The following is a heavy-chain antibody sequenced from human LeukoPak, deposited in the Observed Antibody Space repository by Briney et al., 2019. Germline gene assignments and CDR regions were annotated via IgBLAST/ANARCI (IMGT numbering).Heavy chain of an antibody. V-gene: IGHV3-30*18. Sequence: PGGSQRLSCAASGFTFSSYGMHWVRQAPGKGLEWVAVISYDGSNKYYADSVKGRFTISRDNSKNTLYLQMNSLRAEDTAVYYCAKSMYYYDSRGHLGIYYYYYYMDVWGKGTTVTVSS. CDR2: ISYDGSNK. CDR1: GFTFSSYG. CDR3: AKSMYYYDSRGHLGIYYYYYYMDV. D-gene: IGHD3-22*01. J-gene: IGHJ6*03.